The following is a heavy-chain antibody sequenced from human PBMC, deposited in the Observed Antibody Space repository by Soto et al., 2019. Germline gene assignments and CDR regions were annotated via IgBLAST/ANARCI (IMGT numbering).Heavy chain of an antibody. CDR3: AKGPPLGEWPPRGFDC. J-gene: IGHJ4*02. D-gene: IGHD3-16*01. V-gene: IGHV3-23*01. CDR1: GFTFSNYA. Sequence: PGGSLRLSCAASGFTFSNYALNWVRQAPGKGLEWVSLISATGGSTYYADSVQGRFTISRDNSKNTLYLQMISLRVEDTAVYYCAKGPPLGEWPPRGFDCWGQGTLVTVSS. CDR2: ISATGGST.